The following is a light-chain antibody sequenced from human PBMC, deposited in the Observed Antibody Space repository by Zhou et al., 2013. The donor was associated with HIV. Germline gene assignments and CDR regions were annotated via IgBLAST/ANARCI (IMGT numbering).Light chain of an antibody. CDR3: QQDYDLPWT. V-gene: IGKV3D-7*01. Sequence: PGERVTLSCRASQSVSSSYLTWYQQKPGQAPSLLIYGASTRATSIPARFSGSGSGTDFTLTISSLQPEDFAVYYCQQDYDLPWTFGQGTKVEIK. CDR2: GAS. J-gene: IGKJ1*01. CDR1: QSVSSSY.